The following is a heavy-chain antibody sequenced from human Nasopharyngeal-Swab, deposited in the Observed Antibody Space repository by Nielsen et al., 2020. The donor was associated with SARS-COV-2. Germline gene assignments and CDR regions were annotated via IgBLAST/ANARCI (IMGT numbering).Heavy chain of an antibody. CDR2: IYWDDDK. CDR3: AHRRIAAFSFVY. J-gene: IGHJ4*02. CDR1: GFSLSTTGVG. V-gene: IGHV2-5*02. D-gene: IGHD6-25*01. Sequence: SGPTLVKPTQTLTLTCSFSGFSLSTTGVGVAWIRQPPGKALEWLALIYWDDDKRYSPSLKSRLTITKDTSKNQVVLTMTNMDPVDTATYYCAHRRIAAFSFVYWGQGTLVTVSS.